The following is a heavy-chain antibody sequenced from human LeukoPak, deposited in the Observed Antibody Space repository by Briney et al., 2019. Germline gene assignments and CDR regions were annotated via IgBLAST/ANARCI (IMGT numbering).Heavy chain of an antibody. CDR3: AKRDSKGLSY. D-gene: IGHD4-11*01. CDR1: GGSISSSSYY. J-gene: IGHJ4*02. CDR2: IYYSGST. Sequence: SETLSLTCTVSGGSISSSSYYWGWIRQPPGKGLEWIGSIYYSGSTYYNPSLKSRVTISVDTSKNQFSLKLGSVTAADTAVYYCAKRDSKGLSYWGQGTLVTVSS. V-gene: IGHV4-39*01.